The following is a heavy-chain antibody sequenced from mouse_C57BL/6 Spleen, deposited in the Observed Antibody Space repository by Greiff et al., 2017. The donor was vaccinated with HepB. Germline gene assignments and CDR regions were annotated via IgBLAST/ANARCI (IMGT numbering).Heavy chain of an antibody. CDR3: ARGATVGYYAMDY. V-gene: IGHV5-4*01. Sequence: EVQRVESGGGLVKPGGSLKLSCAASGFTFSSYAMSWVRQTPEKRLEWVATISDGGSYTYYPDNVKGRFTISRDNAKNNLYLQMSHLKSEDTAMYYCARGATVGYYAMDYWGQGTSVTVSS. J-gene: IGHJ4*01. CDR1: GFTFSSYA. D-gene: IGHD1-1*01. CDR2: ISDGGSYT.